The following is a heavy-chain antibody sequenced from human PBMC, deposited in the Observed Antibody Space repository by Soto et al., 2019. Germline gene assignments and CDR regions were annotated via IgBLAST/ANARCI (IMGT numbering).Heavy chain of an antibody. V-gene: IGHV4-59*08. CDR3: ARHGVSYDFWSGRGWFDP. Sequence: QVQLQESGPGLVKPSETLSLTCTGSGGSISSYYWSWIRQPPGKGLEWIGYIYYSGSTNYNPSLKSRVTISVDTSKNQFSLKLSSVTAADTAVYYCARHGVSYDFWSGRGWFDPWGQGTLVTVSS. J-gene: IGHJ5*02. CDR2: IYYSGST. CDR1: GGSISSYY. D-gene: IGHD3-3*01.